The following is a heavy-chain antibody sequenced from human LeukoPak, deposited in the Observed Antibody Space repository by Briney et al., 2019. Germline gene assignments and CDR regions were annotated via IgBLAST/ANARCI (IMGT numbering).Heavy chain of an antibody. Sequence: QPGGSLRLSCAASRFTFSRYGMHWVRQAPGKGLEWVAVIPYDGSNKDYADSVKGRFTISRDNSKNTLYLQMNSLRAEDTAVYYCARARGTGGYYFDYWGQGTLVTVSS. CDR1: RFTFSRYG. D-gene: IGHD4-23*01. V-gene: IGHV3-30*03. J-gene: IGHJ4*02. CDR3: ARARGTGGYYFDY. CDR2: IPYDGSNK.